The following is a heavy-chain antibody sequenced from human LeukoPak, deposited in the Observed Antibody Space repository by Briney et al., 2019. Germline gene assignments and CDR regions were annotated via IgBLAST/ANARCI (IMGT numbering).Heavy chain of an antibody. CDR2: IDPSDSYT. CDR3: ARQGESTGRTTMVRGLNTRGYYYGMDV. V-gene: IGHV5-10-1*01. J-gene: IGHJ6*02. CDR1: GYSFTSYW. D-gene: IGHD3-10*01. Sequence: GESLRISCKGSGYSFTSYWISWVRQMPGKGLEWMGRIDPSDSYTNYSPSFQGHVTISADQSISTAYLQWSSLKASDTAMYYCARQGESTGRTTMVRGLNTRGYYYGMDVWGQGTTVTVSS.